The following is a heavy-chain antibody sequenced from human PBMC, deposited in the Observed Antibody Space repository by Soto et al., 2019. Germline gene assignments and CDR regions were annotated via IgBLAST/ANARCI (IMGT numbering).Heavy chain of an antibody. Sequence: QVQLVESGGGLVKPGGSLRLACSASGFTFNEYYMSWIRQAPGKGLEWVSSISSTSRYTNYADSAKGRFTSSRDNANDSLSLKMNRLGAEDTAVYYWARGEQKAGYYFYYGVDVWGQGNTVTVSS. D-gene: IGHD1-26*01. J-gene: IGHJ6*01. V-gene: IGHV3-11*06. CDR1: GFTFNEYY. CDR3: ARGEQKAGYYFYYGVDV. CDR2: ISSTSRYT.